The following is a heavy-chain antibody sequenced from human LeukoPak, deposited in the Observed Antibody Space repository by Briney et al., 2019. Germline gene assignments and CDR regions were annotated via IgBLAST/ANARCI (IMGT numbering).Heavy chain of an antibody. V-gene: IGHV1-69*01. J-gene: IGHJ4*02. Sequence: ASVKVSCKASGGTFSSYAISWVRQAPGQGLEWMGGIIPIFGTANYAQKFQGRVTITADESTSTAYMELSSLRSEDTAVYYCCRYFDWLFDYWGRGTLVTVSS. CDR1: GGTFSSYA. CDR2: IIPIFGTA. CDR3: CRYFDWLFDY. D-gene: IGHD3-9*01.